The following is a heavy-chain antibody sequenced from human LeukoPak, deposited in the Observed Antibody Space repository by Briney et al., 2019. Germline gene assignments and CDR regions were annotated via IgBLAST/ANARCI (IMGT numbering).Heavy chain of an antibody. CDR2: INHSGST. J-gene: IGHJ4*02. CDR1: GGSFSGYY. Sequence: SETLSLTCAVYGGSFSGYYWSWIRQPPGRGMEWIGEINHSGSTNYNPSLKGRVTISVDTSKNQFSLKLSSLTAADTAVYYCARALIKRVYYYGSGSLDYFDYWGQGTLVTVSS. CDR3: ARALIKRVYYYGSGSLDYFDY. D-gene: IGHD3-10*01. V-gene: IGHV4-34*01.